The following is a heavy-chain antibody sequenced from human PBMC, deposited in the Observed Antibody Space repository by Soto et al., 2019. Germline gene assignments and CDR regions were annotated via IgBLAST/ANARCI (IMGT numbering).Heavy chain of an antibody. CDR1: GYTFTGYY. Sequence: GASVKVSCKASGYTFTGYYMHWVRQAPGQGLEWMGWINPNSGGTNYAQKFQGWVTMTRDTSISTAYMELSRLRSDDTAVYYCARERILYYYYYGMDVWGQGTTVTVSS. V-gene: IGHV1-2*04. CDR2: INPNSGGT. J-gene: IGHJ6*02. CDR3: ARERILYYYYYGMDV. D-gene: IGHD5-18*01.